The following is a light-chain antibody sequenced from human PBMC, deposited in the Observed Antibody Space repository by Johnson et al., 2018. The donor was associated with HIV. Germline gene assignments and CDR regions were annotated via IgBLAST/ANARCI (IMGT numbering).Light chain of an antibody. CDR1: GSNIGSHY. CDR3: GTWDNSLSIGYV. Sequence: QPVLTQPPSVSAAPGQRVTISCSGRGSNIGSHYVSWYQQLPGTAPKLLIFENDKRPSGIPDRFSGSKSGTSATLGITGLQAGDEADYYCGTWDNSLSIGYVFGTGTKVTVL. V-gene: IGLV1-51*02. CDR2: END. J-gene: IGLJ1*01.